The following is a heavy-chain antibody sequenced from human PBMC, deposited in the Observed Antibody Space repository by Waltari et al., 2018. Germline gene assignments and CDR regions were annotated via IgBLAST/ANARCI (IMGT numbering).Heavy chain of an antibody. D-gene: IGHD3-22*01. Sequence: EVQLVESGGGLVKPGGSLRLSCAASGFTFSSYSMNWVRQAPGKGLEWGSSISSRSSYIYYSDSVKVRFTIARDNAKNSLYLQMNSLRAEDTAVYYCTRAFGSSGYMDYWGQGTLVTVSS. V-gene: IGHV3-21*01. J-gene: IGHJ4*02. CDR3: TRAFGSSGYMDY. CDR1: GFTFSSYS. CDR2: ISSRSSYI.